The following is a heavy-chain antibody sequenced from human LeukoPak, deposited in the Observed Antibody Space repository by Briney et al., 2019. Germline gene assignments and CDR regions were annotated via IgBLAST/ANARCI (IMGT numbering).Heavy chain of an antibody. Sequence: ASVKVSCKASGYTFTSYGISWVRQAPGQGLEWMGWTSAYNGNTNYAQKLQGRVTMTTDTSTSTAYMELRSLRSDDTAVYYCARSWPIVVVPAASAAGDYWGQGTLVTVSS. CDR1: GYTFTSYG. CDR3: ARSWPIVVVPAASAAGDY. CDR2: TSAYNGNT. V-gene: IGHV1-18*01. J-gene: IGHJ4*02. D-gene: IGHD2-2*01.